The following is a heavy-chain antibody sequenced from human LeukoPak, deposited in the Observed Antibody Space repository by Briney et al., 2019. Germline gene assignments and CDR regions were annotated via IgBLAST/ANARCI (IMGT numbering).Heavy chain of an antibody. CDR2: IKQDGSEK. Sequence: GGSLRLSCAASGFTFSSYWMSWVRQAPGKGLEWVANIKQDGSEKYYVDSVKGRFTISRDNAKNSLYLQMNSLRAEDTALYYCARDQGNFRSGYYNDYWGQGTLVTVSS. J-gene: IGHJ4*02. V-gene: IGHV3-7*01. CDR1: GFTFSSYW. CDR3: ARDQGNFRSGYYNDY. D-gene: IGHD3-3*01.